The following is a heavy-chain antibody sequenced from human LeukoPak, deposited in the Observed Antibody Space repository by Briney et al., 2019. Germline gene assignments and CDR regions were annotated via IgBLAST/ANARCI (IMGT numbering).Heavy chain of an antibody. CDR2: MYYSWST. D-gene: IGHD2-15*01. CDR3: ARGRMAESATGALVI. CDR1: GGSISGYY. J-gene: IGHJ3*02. V-gene: IGHV4-59*13. Sequence: PSETLSLTCAVSGGSISGYYWNWIRQPPGKGLERIGYMYYSWSTDSNHSLKSRVTTSVDTSKNRFSLKLSSVTAADTAVYYCARGRMAESATGALVIWGEGKMVTVSS.